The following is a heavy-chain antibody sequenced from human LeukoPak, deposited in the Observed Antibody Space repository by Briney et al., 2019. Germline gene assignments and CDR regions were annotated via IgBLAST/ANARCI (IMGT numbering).Heavy chain of an antibody. J-gene: IGHJ6*03. CDR1: GYTFTSYD. CDR3: ARGGRLFGYYYYMDV. CDR2: MNPNSGNT. Sequence: ASVKVSCKASGYTFTSYDINWVRQATGQGLEWMGWMNPNSGNTGYAQKFQGRVTITRNTSISTAYMELSSLRSEDTAVYYCARGGRLFGYYYYMDVWGKGTTVTVSS. V-gene: IGHV1-8*01. D-gene: IGHD2-15*01.